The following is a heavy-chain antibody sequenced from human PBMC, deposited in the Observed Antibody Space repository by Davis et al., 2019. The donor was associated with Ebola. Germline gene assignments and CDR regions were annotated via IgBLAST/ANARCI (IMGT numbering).Heavy chain of an antibody. J-gene: IGHJ4*02. CDR2: IYYSGTT. CDR1: GGSMSSFY. CDR3: ARTPQYTSYGSYFDF. D-gene: IGHD1-26*01. V-gene: IGHV4-59*01. Sequence: SETLSLTCSVSGGSMSSFYWSWIRQPPGKGLEWIGNIYYSGTTNYNPSLKSRVTISRDTSENQFSLTVNSVTAADTAMYYGARTPQYTSYGSYFDFWGQGVLVTVSS.